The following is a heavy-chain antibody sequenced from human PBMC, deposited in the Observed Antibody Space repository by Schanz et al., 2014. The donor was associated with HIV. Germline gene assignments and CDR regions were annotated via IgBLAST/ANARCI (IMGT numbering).Heavy chain of an antibody. J-gene: IGHJ4*02. CDR3: SKATSGSRGWYTGSD. D-gene: IGHD6-19*01. V-gene: IGHV3-23*01. Sequence: EVQLLESGGGLVQPGKSLRLSCAASGFTFYTYAMTWVRQAPGKGLEWVSTISDSGDGTYYADSMKGRVTISRDNSKNILYLQMNSLRAEDTALYYCSKATSGSRGWYTGSDWGQGTLVTVSP. CDR2: ISDSGDGT. CDR1: GFTFYTYA.